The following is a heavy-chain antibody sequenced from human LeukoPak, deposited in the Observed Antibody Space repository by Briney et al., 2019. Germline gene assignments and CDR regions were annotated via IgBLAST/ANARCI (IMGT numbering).Heavy chain of an antibody. Sequence: VASVKVSCKASGYTFTGYYMHWVRQAPGQRLEWMGRINPNSGGTNYAQKFQGRVTMTRDPSISTAYMELSRLRSDDTAVYYCARRYCSGGSCYLFDYWGQGTLVTVSS. D-gene: IGHD2-15*01. CDR1: GYTFTGYY. CDR2: INPNSGGT. CDR3: ARRYCSGGSCYLFDY. J-gene: IGHJ4*02. V-gene: IGHV1-2*06.